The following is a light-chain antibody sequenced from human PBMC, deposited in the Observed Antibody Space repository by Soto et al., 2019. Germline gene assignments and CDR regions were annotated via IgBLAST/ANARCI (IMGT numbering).Light chain of an antibody. J-gene: IGKJ1*01. CDR2: DAS. V-gene: IGKV1-5*01. Sequence: GDRVTITCRASQSISSCVXXYXXKXGXXXKXXXYDASSLEIGVPARFSGSGSGTDFTLTISGLQSEDFATYYCQQYHGYSLTFGRGTKVDI. CDR3: QQYHGYSLT. CDR1: QSISSC.